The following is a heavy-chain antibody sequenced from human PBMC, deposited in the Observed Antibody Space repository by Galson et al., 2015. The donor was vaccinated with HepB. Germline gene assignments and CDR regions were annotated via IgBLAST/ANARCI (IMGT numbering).Heavy chain of an antibody. CDR1: GDSVSSNSAA. CDR3: ARARGYMDV. J-gene: IGHJ6*03. CDR2: TYYRSKWYT. V-gene: IGHV6-1*01. Sequence: CAISGDSVSSNSAAWNWIRQSPSRGLEWLGRTYYRSKWYTEYAVSVKSRITINPDTSKNQIYLQLNSVTPGDTAVYFCARARGYMDVWGRGTTVTVSS.